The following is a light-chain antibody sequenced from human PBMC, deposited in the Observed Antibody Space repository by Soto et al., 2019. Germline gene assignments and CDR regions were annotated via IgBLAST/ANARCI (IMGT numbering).Light chain of an antibody. V-gene: IGKV1-12*01. CDR1: QDISNY. J-gene: IGKJ5*01. CDR2: EAT. CDR3: PQANSFPIT. Sequence: DIQMTQSPSSLSASVEDRVTITCQASQDISNYLNWYQQKPGKAPRLLIYEATNLQSGVPPRFSGSGSGTDFTLTISSLQPEDFATYFCPQANSFPITFGQGRRLEVK.